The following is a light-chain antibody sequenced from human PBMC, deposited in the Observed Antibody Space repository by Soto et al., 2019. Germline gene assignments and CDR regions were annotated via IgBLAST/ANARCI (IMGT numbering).Light chain of an antibody. CDR3: QSYDSSLSGSVI. J-gene: IGLJ2*01. V-gene: IGLV1-40*01. Sequence: QSVLTQPPSVSGAPGQRVTISCTGSSSNIGAGYDVHWYQQDPGTAPKLLIYANSNRPSGVPDRFSGSRSGTSASLAITGLQAEDEADYYCQSYDSSLSGSVIFGGGTKVTVL. CDR2: ANS. CDR1: SSNIGAGYD.